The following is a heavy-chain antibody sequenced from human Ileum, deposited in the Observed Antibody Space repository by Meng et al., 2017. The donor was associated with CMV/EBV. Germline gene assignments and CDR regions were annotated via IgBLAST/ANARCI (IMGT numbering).Heavy chain of an antibody. CDR1: GFTFSSYE. Sequence: GGSLRLSCAASGFTFSSYEMNWVRQAPGKGLEWVSYISSSGSTIYYADSVKGRFIISRDNAKNSLYLQMNSLRAEDTAVYYCARALRGYSSGYYYFRYWGQGTLVTVSS. V-gene: IGHV3-48*03. CDR3: ARALRGYSSGYYYFRY. J-gene: IGHJ4*02. D-gene: IGHD3-22*01. CDR2: ISSSGSTI.